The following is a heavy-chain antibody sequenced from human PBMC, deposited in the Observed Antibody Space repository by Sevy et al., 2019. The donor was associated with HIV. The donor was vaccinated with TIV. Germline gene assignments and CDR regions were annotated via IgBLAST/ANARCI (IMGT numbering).Heavy chain of an antibody. J-gene: IGHJ4*02. Sequence: ASVKVSCKASGYTFTSYGISWVRQAPGQGLEWMGWISAYNGNTNYAQKLQGRVTMTTDTSTSTAYMELRSLRSVDTAVYYCARGEEWEMSLYYFDYWGQGTQVAVSS. CDR3: ARGEEWEMSLYYFDY. V-gene: IGHV1-18*01. D-gene: IGHD1-26*01. CDR2: ISAYNGNT. CDR1: GYTFTSYG.